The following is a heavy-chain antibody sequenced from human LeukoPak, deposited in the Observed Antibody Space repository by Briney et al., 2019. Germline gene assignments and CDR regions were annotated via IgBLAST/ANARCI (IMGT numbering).Heavy chain of an antibody. J-gene: IGHJ3*02. CDR2: IYYTGRT. V-gene: IGHV4-59*01. CDR3: ARDAGFDI. CDR1: GGPINTDY. Sequence: SETLSLTCTVSGGPINTDYWNWIRQPPGKGLEWIGYIYYTGRTNYNPSFKSRLTISIDTSKSQFSLTLTSVTAADTAVYYCARDAGFDIWGHGTMVTVSS.